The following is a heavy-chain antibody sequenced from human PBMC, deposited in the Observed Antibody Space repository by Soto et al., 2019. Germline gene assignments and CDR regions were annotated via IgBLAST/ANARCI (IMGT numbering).Heavy chain of an antibody. V-gene: IGHV4-34*01. CDR2: ISPSGTT. Sequence: SETLSLTCSLYSGSLSGYYWSWIRQPPGKGLEWIGEISPSGTTNYSPSLKSRVSISVDTSKNQFSLNLTSLTAADTAVYYCARAPKVSGAAQTRPDFWGQGSLVT. CDR3: ARAPKVSGAAQTRPDF. CDR1: SGSLSGYY. J-gene: IGHJ4*02. D-gene: IGHD6-25*01.